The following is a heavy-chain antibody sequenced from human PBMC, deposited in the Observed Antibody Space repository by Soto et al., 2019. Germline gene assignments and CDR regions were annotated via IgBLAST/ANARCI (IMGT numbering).Heavy chain of an antibody. Sequence: ASVKVSCKASGYTFTGYYLHWVRQAPGQGLEWMGWINPNSGGTNYAQKFQGWVTMTRDTSISTAYMELSRLRSDDTAVCYCARAKGLYYYGSGSLLYFDYWGQGTLVTVS. V-gene: IGHV1-2*04. J-gene: IGHJ4*02. D-gene: IGHD3-10*01. CDR2: INPNSGGT. CDR3: ARAKGLYYYGSGSLLYFDY. CDR1: GYTFTGYY.